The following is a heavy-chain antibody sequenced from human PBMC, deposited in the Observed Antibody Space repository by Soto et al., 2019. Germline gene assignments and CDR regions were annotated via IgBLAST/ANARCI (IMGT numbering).Heavy chain of an antibody. D-gene: IGHD3-10*01. V-gene: IGHV4-59*08. J-gene: IGHJ4*02. Sequence: PEARCLPCTVSGGYMRRYSWGWSRPPPGKGLEWIGYIYYSGSTNYNPSLKSRVTISVDTSKNQFSLKLNSMTAADTAVYYCARHNYGSGSTYFDYWGQGTLVTVS. CDR2: IYYSGST. CDR1: GGYMRRYS. CDR3: ARHNYGSGSTYFDY.